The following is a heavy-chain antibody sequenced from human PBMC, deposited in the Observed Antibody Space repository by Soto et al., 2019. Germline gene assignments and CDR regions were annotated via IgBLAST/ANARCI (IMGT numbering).Heavy chain of an antibody. CDR3: ARVVYYDFWSGFNGYYYYYGMDV. CDR2: ISSSSSYI. CDR1: GFTFSSYS. V-gene: IGHV3-21*01. Sequence: GGSLRLSCAASGFTFSSYSMNWVRQAPGKGLEWVSSISSSSSYIYYADSVKGRFTISRDNAKNSLYLQMNSLRAEDTAVYYCARVVYYDFWSGFNGYYYYYGMDVWGQGTTVTVSS. J-gene: IGHJ6*02. D-gene: IGHD3-3*01.